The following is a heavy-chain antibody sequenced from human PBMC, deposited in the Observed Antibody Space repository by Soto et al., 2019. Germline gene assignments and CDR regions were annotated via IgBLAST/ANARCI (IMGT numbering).Heavy chain of an antibody. Sequence: QVQLVQSGAEVKKPGASVKVSCKASGYTFTSYDINWVRQASGQGLEWMGWMNPNSGNTGYAQKFQGRVTMTRNTSISTAYMELSSLRSEDTAVYYCAREITAYWYFDLWGRGTLVTVSS. V-gene: IGHV1-8*01. CDR3: AREITAYWYFDL. CDR2: MNPNSGNT. D-gene: IGHD3-16*01. CDR1: GYTFTSYD. J-gene: IGHJ2*01.